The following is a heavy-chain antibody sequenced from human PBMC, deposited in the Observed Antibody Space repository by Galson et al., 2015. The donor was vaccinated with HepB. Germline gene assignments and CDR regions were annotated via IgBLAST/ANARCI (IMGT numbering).Heavy chain of an antibody. V-gene: IGHV3-30-3*01. D-gene: IGHD2-8*01. CDR1: GFTFSSYA. J-gene: IGHJ4*02. CDR2: ISYDGSNK. CDR3: ARDSSSIVLMVYAIRGGFDY. Sequence: SLRLSCAASGFTFSSYAMHWVRQAPGKGLEWVAVISYDGSNKYYADSVKGRFTISRDNSKNTLYLQMNSLRAEDTAVYYCARDSSSIVLMVYAIRGGFDYWGQGTLVTVSS.